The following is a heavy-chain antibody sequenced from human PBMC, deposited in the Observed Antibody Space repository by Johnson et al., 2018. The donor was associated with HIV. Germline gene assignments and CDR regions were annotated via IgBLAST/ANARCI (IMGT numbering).Heavy chain of an antibody. J-gene: IGHJ3*02. CDR2: ISYDGSNK. CDR1: GFTFSSYA. CDR3: ARGGKAAFDI. Sequence: QVQLVESGGGVVQPGRSLRLSCAASGFTFSSYAMHWVRQAPGKGLEWVAVISYDGSNKYYADSVKGRFTISRDNSKNTLYLQMNSLRAEDTAVYYCARGGKAAFDIWGQGTMVTVSS. V-gene: IGHV3-30*04.